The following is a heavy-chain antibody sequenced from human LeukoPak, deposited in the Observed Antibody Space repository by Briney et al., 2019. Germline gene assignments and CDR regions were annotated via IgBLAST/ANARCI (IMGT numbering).Heavy chain of an antibody. CDR3: ARDGSGSYYFDY. D-gene: IGHD1-26*01. Sequence: VKVSCKASGGTFSSYAISWVRQAPGQGLEWMGRIIPILGIANYAQKFQGRVTITADKSTSTAYMELSSLRSEDTAVYYCARDGSGSYYFDYWGQGTLVTVSS. J-gene: IGHJ4*02. CDR1: GGTFSSYA. CDR2: IIPILGIA. V-gene: IGHV1-69*04.